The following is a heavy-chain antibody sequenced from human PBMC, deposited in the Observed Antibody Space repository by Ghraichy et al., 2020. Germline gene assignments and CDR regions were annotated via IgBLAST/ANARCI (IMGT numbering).Heavy chain of an antibody. J-gene: IGHJ4*02. Sequence: GGSLRLSCAASGFTFSSYSMNWVRQAPGKGLEWVSYITSSSGGIYYADSVKGRFTISRDNAKNSLYLQMNSLRDEDTAVYYCAKSKNYYFDYWGQGTLVTVSS. D-gene: IGHD1-7*01. CDR1: GFTFSSYS. CDR3: AKSKNYYFDY. V-gene: IGHV3-48*02. CDR2: ITSSSGGI.